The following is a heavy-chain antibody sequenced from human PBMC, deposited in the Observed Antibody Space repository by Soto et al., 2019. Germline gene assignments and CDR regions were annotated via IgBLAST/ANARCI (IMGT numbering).Heavy chain of an antibody. J-gene: IGHJ4*02. D-gene: IGHD3-22*01. V-gene: IGHV1-24*01. CDR1: RYHLTAIF. CDR2: FDPEDGET. CDR3: ATASYYYDRSGYYYLDY. Sequence: SLRISCPVSRYHLTAIFMPWLRHATGKGIEWMGGFDPEDGETIYAQKFQGRVTMTEDTSTDTAYMELSSLRSEDTAVYYCATASYYYDRSGYYYLDYWGQGNLVNGSS.